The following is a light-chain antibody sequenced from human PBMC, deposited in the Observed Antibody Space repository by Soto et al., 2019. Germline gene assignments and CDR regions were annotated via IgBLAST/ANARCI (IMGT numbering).Light chain of an antibody. CDR3: QQDYAFPWT. CDR2: GAS. CDR1: QSVSSNY. V-gene: IGKV3D-7*01. Sequence: EIVMTQSPATLSLSPGERATLSCRASQSVSSNYLSWYQQKPGQAPRLLIYGASTRATGIPARFSGSGSGTDFTLTISSLQPEDFAVYYCQQDYAFPWTFGQGTKVELK. J-gene: IGKJ1*01.